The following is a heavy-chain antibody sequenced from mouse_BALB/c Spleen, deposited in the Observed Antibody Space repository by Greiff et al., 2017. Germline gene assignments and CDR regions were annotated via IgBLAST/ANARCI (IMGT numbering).Heavy chain of an antibody. CDR2: IDPANGNT. D-gene: IGHD2-3*01. CDR1: GFNIKDTY. Sequence: EVMLVESGAELVKPGASVKLSCTASGFNIKDTYMHWVKQRPEQGLEWIGRIDPANGNTNYDPKFQGKATITADPSSNTAYLQRSSLTSEDTAVYYCARSLMTDYYAMDYWGQGTSVTVSS. V-gene: IGHV14-3*02. CDR3: ARSLMTDYYAMDY. J-gene: IGHJ4*01.